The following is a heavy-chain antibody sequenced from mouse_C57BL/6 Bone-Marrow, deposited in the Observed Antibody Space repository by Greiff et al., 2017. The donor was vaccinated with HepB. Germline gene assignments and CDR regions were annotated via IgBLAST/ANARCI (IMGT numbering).Heavy chain of an antibody. CDR3: ARSRGYYPRMDY. CDR2: INPNYGTT. CDR1: GYSFTDYN. Sequence: VQPKESGPELVKPGASVKISCKASGYSFTDYNMNRVKQSNGKSLEWIGVINPNYGTTNYNQKFKGKATLTVDQSSSTAYMQLNSLTSEDSAVYYCARSRGYYPRMDYWGQGTSVTVSS. J-gene: IGHJ4*01. D-gene: IGHD2-3*01. V-gene: IGHV1-39*01.